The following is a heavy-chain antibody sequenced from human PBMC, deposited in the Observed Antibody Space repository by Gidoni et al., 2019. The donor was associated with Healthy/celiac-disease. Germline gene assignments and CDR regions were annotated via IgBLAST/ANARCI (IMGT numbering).Heavy chain of an antibody. Sequence: QVQLVQSGAEVTKPGSSVKVSCKASGCTFSSYAISWVRQSPGQGLEWMGGIIPIFGTANYEQKFQGRVTINADKSTSTAYMELSSLRSEDTAVYYCARSPHYYGSGSVFVDYWGQGTLVTVSS. CDR2: IIPIFGTA. CDR1: GCTFSSYA. D-gene: IGHD3-10*01. CDR3: ARSPHYYGSGSVFVDY. V-gene: IGHV1-69*06. J-gene: IGHJ4*02.